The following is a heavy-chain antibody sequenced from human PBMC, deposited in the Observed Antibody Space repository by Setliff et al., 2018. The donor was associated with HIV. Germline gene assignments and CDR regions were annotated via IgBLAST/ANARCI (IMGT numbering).Heavy chain of an antibody. CDR2: IIPIYGTP. D-gene: IGHD4-17*01. CDR3: ARGGYGGAYNWFDP. Sequence: GASVKVSCKASGGTFSSYSINWVRQAPGQGLEWMGGIIPIYGTPIYAQKFQGRVTITADESTSTAYMELSSLRFDDTAVYYCARGGYGGAYNWFDPWGQGTLVTVSS. J-gene: IGHJ5*02. CDR1: GGTFSSYS. V-gene: IGHV1-69*13.